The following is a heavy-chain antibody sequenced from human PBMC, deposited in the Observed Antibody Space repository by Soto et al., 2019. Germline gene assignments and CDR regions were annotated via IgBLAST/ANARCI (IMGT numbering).Heavy chain of an antibody. D-gene: IGHD4-4*01. Sequence: QVQLQESGPGLVKPSQTLSLTCTVSGGSISSGDYYWSWIRQPPGKGLEWIGYIYYSGSTYYNPSLKSRVTRSVDTSKNQFSLKLSSVTAADTAVYYCARANSNYVYYYYGMDVWGQGTTVTVSS. CDR1: GGSISSGDYY. V-gene: IGHV4-30-4*01. CDR3: ARANSNYVYYYYGMDV. J-gene: IGHJ6*02. CDR2: IYYSGST.